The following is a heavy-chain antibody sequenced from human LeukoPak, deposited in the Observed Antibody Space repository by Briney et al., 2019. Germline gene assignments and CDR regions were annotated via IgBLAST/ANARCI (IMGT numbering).Heavy chain of an antibody. Sequence: ASVKVSCKASGYTFTRYYMHWGRQAPGRRLEWMGIINPSGGSTSYAQNFHGRVTMTRDTSTSTVYMELSSLRSEDTAVYYCAWSGYYTEYYFDYWGQGTLVTVSS. CDR1: GYTFTRYY. J-gene: IGHJ4*02. CDR2: INPSGGST. V-gene: IGHV1-46*03. CDR3: AWSGYYTEYYFDY. D-gene: IGHD3-3*01.